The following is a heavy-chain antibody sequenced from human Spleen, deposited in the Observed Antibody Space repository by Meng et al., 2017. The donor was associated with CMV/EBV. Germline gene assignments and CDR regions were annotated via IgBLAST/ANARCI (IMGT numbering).Heavy chain of an antibody. D-gene: IGHD3-3*01. Sequence: ASVKVSCKASGYTLRSYGISWLRQAPGQGLECMALITTISDNTNYAQRFQGRVTMTTDTSTNTAYMELRSLRSDDTAVYYCARGTYYNFWSGSSLAAFDIWGQGTMVTVSS. J-gene: IGHJ3*02. V-gene: IGHV1-18*01. CDR3: ARGTYYNFWSGSSLAAFDI. CDR2: ITTISDNT. CDR1: GYTLRSYG.